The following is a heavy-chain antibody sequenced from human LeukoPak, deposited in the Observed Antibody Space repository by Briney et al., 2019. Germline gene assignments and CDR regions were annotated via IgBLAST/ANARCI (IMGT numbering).Heavy chain of an antibody. Sequence: GGSLRPSCAASGFTFSSYAMSWVRQAPGKGLEWVSAISGSGGSTYYADSVKGRFTISRDNSKNTLYLQMNSLRAEDTAVYYCAKGRAARRGFYYYYYMDVWGKGTTVTVSS. J-gene: IGHJ6*03. V-gene: IGHV3-23*01. CDR1: GFTFSSYA. CDR2: ISGSGGST. CDR3: AKGRAARRGFYYYYYMDV. D-gene: IGHD6-6*01.